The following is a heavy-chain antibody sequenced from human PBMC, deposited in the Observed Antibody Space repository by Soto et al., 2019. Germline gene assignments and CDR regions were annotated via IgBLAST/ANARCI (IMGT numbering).Heavy chain of an antibody. CDR2: IYYSGST. Sequence: SETLSLTCTVSGGSVSSGTYYWSWIRQPPGKGLEWSGYIYYSGSTNYNPSLKSRVTISVDTSKNQFSLKLSSVTAADTAVYYCARSPYDFWSGYLFDYWGQGTLVTVSS. V-gene: IGHV4-61*01. CDR3: ARSPYDFWSGYLFDY. D-gene: IGHD3-3*01. J-gene: IGHJ4*02. CDR1: GGSVSSGTYY.